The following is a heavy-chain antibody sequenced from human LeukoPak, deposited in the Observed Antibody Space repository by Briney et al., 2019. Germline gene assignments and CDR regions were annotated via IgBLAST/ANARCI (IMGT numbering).Heavy chain of an antibody. CDR3: ATGYCSGGSCQHDY. D-gene: IGHD2-15*01. V-gene: IGHV3-21*01. J-gene: IGHJ4*02. CDR1: GFTFSSYS. Sequence: GGSLRLSCAASGFTFSSYSMNWVRQAPGKGLEWVSSISSSSSYIYYADSVKGRFTISRDNPKNSLYLQMISLRADDTAVYYCATGYCSGGSCQHDYWGQGTLVTVSS. CDR2: ISSSSSYI.